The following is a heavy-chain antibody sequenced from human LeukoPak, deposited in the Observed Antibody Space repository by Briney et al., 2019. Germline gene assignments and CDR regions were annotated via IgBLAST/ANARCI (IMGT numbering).Heavy chain of an antibody. V-gene: IGHV4-39*01. CDR3: ARGSEESFDY. Sequence: SETLSLTCTVSGGSISSSSYYWGWIRQPPGKGLEWIGSIYYSGSTYYNPSLKSRVTISVDTSKNQFSLKLSSVTAADTAVYYCARGSEESFDYWGQGTLVTVSS. J-gene: IGHJ4*02. CDR2: IYYSGST. CDR1: GGSISSSSYY.